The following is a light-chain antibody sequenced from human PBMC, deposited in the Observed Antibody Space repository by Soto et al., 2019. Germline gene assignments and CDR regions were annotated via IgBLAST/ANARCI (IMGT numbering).Light chain of an antibody. CDR2: GAS. CDR1: QSVGSTY. Sequence: EVVLTQSPGTLSLSPGERATLSCRASQSVGSTYLAWYQQKPGQAPRLLIYGASSRATGIPDRFTGSGSGTDFTLTISRLETEDFAAYYCQQYCDSPWTFGQGTTVEIK. CDR3: QQYCDSPWT. V-gene: IGKV3-20*01. J-gene: IGKJ1*01.